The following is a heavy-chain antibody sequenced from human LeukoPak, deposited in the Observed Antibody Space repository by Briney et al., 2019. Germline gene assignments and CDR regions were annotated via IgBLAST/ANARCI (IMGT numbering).Heavy chain of an antibody. CDR3: QSRYLEWLLEY. CDR1: GGSINSNNYY. Sequence: SETLSLTCTVSGGSINSNNYYWGWIRQPPGKGLEWIGSIYSSGSAYYNPSLKSRVAISVDTSKNQFSLRLSSVTAADTAVYYCQSRYLEWLLEYWGQGTLVTVSS. D-gene: IGHD3-3*01. CDR2: IYSSGSA. V-gene: IGHV4-39*01. J-gene: IGHJ4*02.